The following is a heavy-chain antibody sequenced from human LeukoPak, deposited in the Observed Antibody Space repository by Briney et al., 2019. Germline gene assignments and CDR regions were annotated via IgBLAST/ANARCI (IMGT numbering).Heavy chain of an antibody. CDR1: GYTFTGYY. CDR3: ARGYSSSWLDYYMDV. Sequence: ASVKVSCKASGYTFTGYYMHWVRQAPGQGLEWMGWINPNSGGTNYAQKLQGRVTMTTDTSTSTAYMELRSLRSDDTAVYYCARGYSSSWLDYYMDVWGKGTTVTVSS. D-gene: IGHD6-13*01. CDR2: INPNSGGT. J-gene: IGHJ6*03. V-gene: IGHV1-2*02.